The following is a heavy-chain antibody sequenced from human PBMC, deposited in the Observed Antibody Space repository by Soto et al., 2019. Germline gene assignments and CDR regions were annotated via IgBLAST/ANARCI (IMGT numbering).Heavy chain of an antibody. Sequence: PSETLSLTCAVSGGSLSSGGYSWRWIRQPPGKGLEWIGYIYHSGSTYYNPSLKSRVTISVDRSKNQFSLKLSSVTAADTALYYCARVPDRWGQGTLVTVSS. CDR2: IYHSGST. D-gene: IGHD2-2*01. V-gene: IGHV4-30-2*01. J-gene: IGHJ5*02. CDR1: GGSLSSGGYS. CDR3: ARVPDR.